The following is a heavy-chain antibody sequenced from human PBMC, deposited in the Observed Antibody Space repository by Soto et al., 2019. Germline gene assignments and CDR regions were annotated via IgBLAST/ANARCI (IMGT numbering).Heavy chain of an antibody. D-gene: IGHD6-19*01. Sequence: PGGSLRLSCAASGFTFSSYAMSWVRQAPGKGLEWVSAISGSGGSTYYADSVKGRFTISRDNSKNTLYLQMNSLRAEDTAVYYCAKVCAKSSIRKEVAQWLVHNRLYYFDYWGQGTLVTVSS. V-gene: IGHV3-23*01. CDR3: AKVCAKSSIRKEVAQWLVHNRLYYFDY. J-gene: IGHJ4*02. CDR2: ISGSGGST. CDR1: GFTFSSYA.